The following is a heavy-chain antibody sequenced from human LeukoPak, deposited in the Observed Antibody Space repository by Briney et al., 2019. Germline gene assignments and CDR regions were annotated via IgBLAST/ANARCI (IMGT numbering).Heavy chain of an antibody. V-gene: IGHV1-18*01. CDR2: ISAYNGNT. D-gene: IGHD3-10*01. CDR1: GYSFTSYG. Sequence: GESLRISCKGSGYSFTSYGISWVRQAPGQGLEWMGWISAYNGNTNYAQKLQGRVTMTTDTSTSTAYMELRSLRSDDTAVYYCARFDGSGSYQPYYYYGMDVWGQGTTVTVSS. J-gene: IGHJ6*02. CDR3: ARFDGSGSYQPYYYYGMDV.